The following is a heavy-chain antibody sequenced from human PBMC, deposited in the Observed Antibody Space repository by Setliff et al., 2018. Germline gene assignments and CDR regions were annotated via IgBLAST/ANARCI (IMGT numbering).Heavy chain of an antibody. D-gene: IGHD2-8*02. CDR2: IYYSGST. V-gene: IGHV4-39*07. Sequence: SETLSLTCPVSGGSISSGDYYWGWIRQPPGKGLEWIGSIYYSGSTYYNPSLKSRVTISVDTSKNQFSLKLSSVTAADTALYYCTVYNTGSSKDHYWGQGTPVTVSS. J-gene: IGHJ4*02. CDR1: GGSISSGDYY. CDR3: TVYNTGSSKDHY.